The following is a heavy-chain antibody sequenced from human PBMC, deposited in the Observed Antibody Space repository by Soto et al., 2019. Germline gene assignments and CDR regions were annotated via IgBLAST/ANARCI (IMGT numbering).Heavy chain of an antibody. CDR1: GVPISSTSYF. V-gene: IGHV4-39*01. J-gene: IGHJ6*02. D-gene: IGHD6-13*01. CDR2: TYLDGRI. CDR3: ARRGYGLDV. Sequence: QVQLQESGPGLVKPSETVSLTCSVSGVPISSTSYFWAWIRKPAGKDLEWIGSTYLDGRISYNPSLESRLTISVDTSKNHFSLAMTSVTAADAALYYCARRGYGLDVWGQGTTVNVS.